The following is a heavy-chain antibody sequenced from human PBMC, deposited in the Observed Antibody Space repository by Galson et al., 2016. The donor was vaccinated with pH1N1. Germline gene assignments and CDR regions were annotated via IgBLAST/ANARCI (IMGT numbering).Heavy chain of an antibody. CDR2: ITGRGGST. D-gene: IGHD5-18*01. J-gene: IGHJ6*03. Sequence: CAASGFTFSTYAMIWVRQAPGKGPEWVSIITGRGGSTYYADSVKGRFTISRDNSKNTMVLQMNSLRAEDTAVYYCAKAGYSYGNNYYYMDVWGKGTTVTVSS. CDR3: AKAGYSYGNNYYYMDV. CDR1: GFTFSTYA. V-gene: IGHV3-23*01.